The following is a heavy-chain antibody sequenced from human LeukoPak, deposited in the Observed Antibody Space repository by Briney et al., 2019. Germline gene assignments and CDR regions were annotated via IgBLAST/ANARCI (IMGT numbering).Heavy chain of an antibody. D-gene: IGHD3-10*01. CDR2: IYTSGST. J-gene: IGHJ4*02. CDR3: ARGFLSSTYYYGSGSYLIFDY. Sequence: SETLSLTCTVSGDSISSGTYYWSWIRQPAGKGLEWIGRIYTSGSTNYNPSLKSRGTLSVDTSKNQFSLKLSSVTAADTAVYYCARGFLSSTYYYGSGSYLIFDYWGQGTLVTVSS. V-gene: IGHV4-61*02. CDR1: GDSISSGTYY.